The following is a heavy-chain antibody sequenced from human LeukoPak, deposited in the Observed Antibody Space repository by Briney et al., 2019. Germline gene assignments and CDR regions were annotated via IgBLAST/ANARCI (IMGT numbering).Heavy chain of an antibody. V-gene: IGHV3-53*01. D-gene: IGHD3/OR15-3a*01. CDR1: GGSISSSSYY. CDR2: IYSDNT. CDR3: AKDPASVMIWAD. J-gene: IGHJ4*02. Sequence: ETLSLTCTVSGGSISSSSYYWGWIRQPPGKGLEWVSFIYSDNTHYSDSVKGRFTISRDNSKNTLYLQMNSLRAEDTAVYYCAKDPASVMIWADWGQGTLVTVSS.